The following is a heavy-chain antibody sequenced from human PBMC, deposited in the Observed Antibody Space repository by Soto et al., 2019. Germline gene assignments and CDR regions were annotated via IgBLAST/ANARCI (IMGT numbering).Heavy chain of an antibody. D-gene: IGHD3-16*02. CDR2: IFPGDSDT. CDR3: ARRYYDYVWGSYRQYYFDY. J-gene: IGHJ4*02. CDR1: GYSFTTYW. V-gene: IGHV5-51*01. Sequence: GESLKISCKSSGYSFTTYWIGWVRQMPGKGLEWMGTIFPGDSDTRYSPSFQGQVTISADKSISTAYLQWSSLKASDTAMYYCARRYYDYVWGSYRQYYFDYWGQGTLVTVSS.